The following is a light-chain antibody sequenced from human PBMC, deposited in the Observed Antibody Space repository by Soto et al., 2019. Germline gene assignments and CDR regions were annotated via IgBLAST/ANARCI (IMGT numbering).Light chain of an antibody. CDR3: QQYGSSPTWT. Sequence: PGERATLSCRASQRIDGNYLAWYQQKPGQAPRLLIYGASSRATGIPDRFSGSGSGTDFTLTISRLEPEDFAVYYCQQYGSSPTWTFGQGTKVEIK. V-gene: IGKV3-20*01. CDR1: QRIDGNY. CDR2: GAS. J-gene: IGKJ1*01.